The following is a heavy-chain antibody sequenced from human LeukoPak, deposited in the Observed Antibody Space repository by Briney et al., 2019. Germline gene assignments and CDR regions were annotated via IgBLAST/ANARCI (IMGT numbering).Heavy chain of an antibody. D-gene: IGHD3-3*01. V-gene: IGHV4-39*01. J-gene: IGHJ4*02. CDR1: GGSISSSSYY. Sequence: SETLSLTCTVSGGSISSSSYYWGWIRQPPGKGLEWIGSIYYSGSTYYNPSLKSRVTISVDTSKNQFSLKLSSVTAADTAVYYCARVHGGFLEWLVDYWGQGTLVTVSS. CDR3: ARVHGGFLEWLVDY. CDR2: IYYSGST.